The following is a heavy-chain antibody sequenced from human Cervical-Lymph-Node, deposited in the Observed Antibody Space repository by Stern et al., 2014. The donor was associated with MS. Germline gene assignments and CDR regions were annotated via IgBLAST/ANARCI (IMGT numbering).Heavy chain of an antibody. J-gene: IGHJ4*02. CDR2: VDPSSDRA. CDR1: GYTFSTSY. CDR3: ATGGWRRKGEFDH. D-gene: IGHD5-24*01. V-gene: IGHV1-46*01. Sequence: VQLEESGAEVKKPGASVKISCKASGYTFSTSYIHWVRQAPGQGLEWMGRVDPSSDRATYAQKFQGRVTMTGDSSTSTVYMDMLSLKSADTAVYYCATGGWRRKGEFDHWGQGTLVSVSS.